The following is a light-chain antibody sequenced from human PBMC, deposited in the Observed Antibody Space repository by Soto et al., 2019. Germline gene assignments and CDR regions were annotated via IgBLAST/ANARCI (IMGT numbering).Light chain of an antibody. CDR2: RNN. CDR3: AAWDDSLNGVGV. Sequence: QSVLTQPPSASGTPGQRVTISCSGSSSNIGSNTVNWYQQLPGTAPKLLIYRNNQRPSGVPDRFSGSKSGTSASRAISGLQSEEEADYDCAAWDDSLNGVGVFGGGTKLTVL. CDR1: SSNIGSNT. V-gene: IGLV1-44*01. J-gene: IGLJ3*02.